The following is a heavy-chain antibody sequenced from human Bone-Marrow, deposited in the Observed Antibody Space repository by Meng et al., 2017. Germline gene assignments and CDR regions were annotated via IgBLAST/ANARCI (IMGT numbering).Heavy chain of an antibody. CDR3: ASLYGDSSVWYLDL. CDR1: GGSISSGNHY. V-gene: IGHV4-31*03. D-gene: IGHD4-17*01. Sequence: VQLPDAGPGLVKPSQTLSLTCTVSGGSISSGNHYWSWIRQHPGKGLEYIGYIYYSGSTYYNPSLKSRVIISVDTSKNQFSLRLNSVTAADTAVYYCASLYGDSSVWYLDLWGRGTLVTVSS. CDR2: IYYSGST. J-gene: IGHJ2*01.